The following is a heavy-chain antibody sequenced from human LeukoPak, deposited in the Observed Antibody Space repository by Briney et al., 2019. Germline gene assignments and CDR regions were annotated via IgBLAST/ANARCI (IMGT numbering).Heavy chain of an antibody. CDR1: GFAFGIYG. J-gene: IGHJ4*02. V-gene: IGHV3-33*01. CDR3: VRDKNKNSFDY. Sequence: GGSLRLSCTASGFAFGIYGMRWVRQEPGKGLEWVAFIWPGGTRAFYADSVNGRFTISRDDSNNTVYLHMNSLKAEDTALYYCVRDKNKNSFDYWGQGYLPTVSS. D-gene: IGHD2/OR15-2a*01. CDR2: IWPGGTRA.